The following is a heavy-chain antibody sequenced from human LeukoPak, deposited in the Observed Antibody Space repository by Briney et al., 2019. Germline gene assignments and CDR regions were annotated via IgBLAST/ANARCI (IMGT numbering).Heavy chain of an antibody. CDR3: ARDPDSSGWYMGINYYYGMDV. V-gene: IGHV3-23*01. J-gene: IGHJ6*02. CDR2: ISVGAEYI. CDR1: GFTFSTYV. Sequence: GGSLRLSCAASGFTFSTYVMNWFRQAPGKGLEWVSTISVGAEYIFYADSVKGRFTISRDNSKNTLYLQMNSLRAEDTAVYYCARDPDSSGWYMGINYYYGMDVWGQGTTVTVSS. D-gene: IGHD6-19*01.